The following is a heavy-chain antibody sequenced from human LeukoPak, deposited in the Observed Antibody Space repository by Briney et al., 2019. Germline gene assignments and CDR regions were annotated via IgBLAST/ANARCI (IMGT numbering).Heavy chain of an antibody. CDR1: GFTFSSDA. D-gene: IGHD2-8*02. J-gene: IGHJ4*02. CDR2: ISGSGGST. Sequence: PGGSLRLSCAASGFTFSSDAMSWVRQAPGKGLEWVSAISGSGGSTYYADSVKGRFTISRDNSKNTLYLQMNSLRAEDTAIYYCATYRQVLLPFESWGQGTLVTVSS. V-gene: IGHV3-23*01. CDR3: ATYRQVLLPFES.